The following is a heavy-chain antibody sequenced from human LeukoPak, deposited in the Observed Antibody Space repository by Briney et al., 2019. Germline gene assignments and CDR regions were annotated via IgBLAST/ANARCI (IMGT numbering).Heavy chain of an antibody. Sequence: PSETLSLTCSVSGGSVSHSSYYWAWIRQSPGKGLEWIATIYYAGNTHYNPSLRSRVTISMDMSKNHFSLKLSSVTAEDTAVYYCARGPPTTYFDWEFDYWGQGTLVTVSS. CDR3: ARGPPTTYFDWEFDY. CDR1: GGSVSHSSYY. V-gene: IGHV4-39*07. CDR2: IYYAGNT. J-gene: IGHJ4*02. D-gene: IGHD3-9*01.